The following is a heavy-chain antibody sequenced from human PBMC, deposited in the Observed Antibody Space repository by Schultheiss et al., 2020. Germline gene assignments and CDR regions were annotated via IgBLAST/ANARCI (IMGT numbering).Heavy chain of an antibody. CDR2: IWYDGSNK. J-gene: IGHJ6*02. CDR3: ARYGMQDYYGMDV. Sequence: GGSLRLSCAASGFTFSNSAMTWVRQAPGKGLEWVAVIWYDGSNKYYPDSVKGRFTISRDNSKNTLYLQMNSLRAEDTAVYYCARYGMQDYYGMDVWGQGTTVTVSS. CDR1: GFTFSNSA. D-gene: IGHD4-17*01. V-gene: IGHV3-33*08.